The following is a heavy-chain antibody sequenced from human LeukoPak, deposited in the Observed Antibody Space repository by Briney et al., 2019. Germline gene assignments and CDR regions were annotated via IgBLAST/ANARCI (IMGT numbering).Heavy chain of an antibody. Sequence: SETLSLTCTVSGGSVTYTNYYWGWIRQPPGKGLQWIGVIYYNGKTYYNPSLKSRVTVAVDTSKNQFSLKLSSVTAADTAVYYCARDREGGSYPLDPWGQGTLVTVSS. CDR1: GGSVTYTNYY. V-gene: IGHV4-39*07. CDR2: IYYNGKT. CDR3: ARDREGGSYPLDP. D-gene: IGHD1-26*01. J-gene: IGHJ5*02.